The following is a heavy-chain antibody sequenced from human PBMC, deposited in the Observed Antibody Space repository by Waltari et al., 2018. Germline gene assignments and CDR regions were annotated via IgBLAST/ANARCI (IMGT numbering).Heavy chain of an antibody. CDR1: GFTFSNYW. Sequence: EVQVVESGGGLVQPGGSLRLSCVASGFTFSNYWMSWVRKAPGKGLEGVAKIKPDGSEKNHVDAVKGRFTISRDNAKNSLYLQMNSLRAEDTAVYYCVQGGFYYADWGQGTLVTVSS. J-gene: IGHJ4*02. CDR3: VQGGFYYAD. CDR2: IKPDGSEK. V-gene: IGHV3-7*01. D-gene: IGHD3-10*01.